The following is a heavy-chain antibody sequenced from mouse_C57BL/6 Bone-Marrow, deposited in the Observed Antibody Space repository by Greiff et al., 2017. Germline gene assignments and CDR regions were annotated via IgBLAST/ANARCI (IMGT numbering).Heavy chain of an antibody. J-gene: IGHJ3*01. CDR3: EAWFSY. CDR2: IHPNSGST. Sequence: QVQLQQSGPELVKPGASVKLSCKASGYTFTSYWMHWLKQRLGQGLEWIGMIHPNSGSTNYNKKFKSKATLTVDKSSSTAYMQLSSLTSEYSAVYYCEAWFSYWCQGTLVTVSA. V-gene: IGHV1-64*01. CDR1: GYTFTSYW.